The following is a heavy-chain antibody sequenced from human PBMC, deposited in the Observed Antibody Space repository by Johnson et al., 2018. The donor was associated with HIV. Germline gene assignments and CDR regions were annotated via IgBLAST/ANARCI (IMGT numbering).Heavy chain of an antibody. CDR2: IYSRGGS. CDR3: ARATVDDYGDYDDAFDI. CDR1: GFTVSSSS. D-gene: IGHD4-17*01. Sequence: VQLVESGGGLVQPGGSLRLSCVEYGFTVSSSSMSWVRQAPGKGLEWVSVIYSRGGSYYVDSVRGRFTISRDNSKRMLYLQMDSLTAEDTAVYYCARATVDDYGDYDDAFDIWGQGTMVTVSS. V-gene: IGHV3-66*01. J-gene: IGHJ3*02.